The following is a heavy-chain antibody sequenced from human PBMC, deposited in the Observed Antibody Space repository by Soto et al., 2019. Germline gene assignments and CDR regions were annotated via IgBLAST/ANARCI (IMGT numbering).Heavy chain of an antibody. CDR2: ISAYNGNT. V-gene: IGHV1-18*04. CDR1: GYTFTSYG. J-gene: IGHJ4*02. Sequence: ASVKVSCKASGYTFTSYGISWVRQAPGQGLEWMGWISAYNGNTNYAQKLQGRVTMTTDTSTSTAYMELRSLRSDDPAVYYCARDPRYYYGSSGYLFDYWGQGALVTVSS. D-gene: IGHD3-22*01. CDR3: ARDPRYYYGSSGYLFDY.